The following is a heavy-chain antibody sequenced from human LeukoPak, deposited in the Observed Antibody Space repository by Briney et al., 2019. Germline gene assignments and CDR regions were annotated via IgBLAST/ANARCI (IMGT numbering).Heavy chain of an antibody. CDR1: GGTFSSYA. J-gene: IGHJ6*02. D-gene: IGHD5-12*01. Sequence: SVKVSCKASGGTFSSYAISWVRQAPGQGLEWMGRIIPILGIANYAQKFQGRVTITADKSTRTAYMELSSLRSEDTAVYYCARVEYIVATIPRDYYYYGMDVWGQGTTVTVSS. CDR2: IIPILGIA. V-gene: IGHV1-69*04. CDR3: ARVEYIVATIPRDYYYYGMDV.